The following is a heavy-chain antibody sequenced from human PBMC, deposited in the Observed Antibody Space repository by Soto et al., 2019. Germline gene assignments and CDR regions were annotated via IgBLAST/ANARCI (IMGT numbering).Heavy chain of an antibody. Sequence: SETLSLTCTVSGGSISSYYWTWIRQPPGKGLEWIGHIYYSGSTSYNPSLKSRVSISVNTSKKEFSLKLSSVNAADTAVSYCARVIHYYDSSGSYAWYFDYWGHGSLVTVSS. CDR3: ARVIHYYDSSGSYAWYFDY. V-gene: IGHV4-59*01. CDR2: IYYSGST. D-gene: IGHD3-22*01. CDR1: GGSISSYY. J-gene: IGHJ4*01.